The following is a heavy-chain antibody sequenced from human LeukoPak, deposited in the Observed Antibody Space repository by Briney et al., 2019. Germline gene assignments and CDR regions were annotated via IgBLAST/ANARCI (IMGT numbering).Heavy chain of an antibody. CDR1: GYSFTSYW. V-gene: IGHV5-51*01. CDR3: ARITSGGLYGSGSYYKDYFDY. CDR2: IYPGDSDT. J-gene: IGHJ4*02. Sequence: GESLKISCKGSGYSFTSYWIGWVRQMPGKGLEWMGIIYPGDSDTRYSPSFQGQVTISADKSISTAYLQWSSLKASDTAMYYCARITSGGLYGSGSYYKDYFDYWGQGTLVTVSS. D-gene: IGHD3-10*01.